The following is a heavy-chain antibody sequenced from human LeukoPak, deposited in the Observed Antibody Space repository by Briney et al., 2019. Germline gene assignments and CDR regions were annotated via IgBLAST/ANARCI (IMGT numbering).Heavy chain of an antibody. J-gene: IGHJ4*02. CDR2: IYTSGST. CDR3: ARVVSGSEWLPTLGYYFDY. Sequence: PSETLSLTCTVSGGSISSGSYYWSWIRQPAGKGLEWIGRIYTSGSTNYNPSLKSRVTISVDTSKNQFSLKLSSVTAADTAVYYCARVVSGSEWLPTLGYYFDYWGQGTLVTVSS. D-gene: IGHD2-21*01. V-gene: IGHV4-61*02. CDR1: GGSISSGSYY.